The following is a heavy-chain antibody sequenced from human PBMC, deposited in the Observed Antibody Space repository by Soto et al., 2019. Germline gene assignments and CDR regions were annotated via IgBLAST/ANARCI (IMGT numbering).Heavy chain of an antibody. D-gene: IGHD2-8*01. J-gene: IGHJ4*02. V-gene: IGHV1-18*01. CDR1: GYTFSNYG. CDR2: ISLYSDGT. Sequence: QVQLVQSGGEVKRPGASVKVSCKTSGYTFSNYGITWVRQAPGQPLEWLGWISLYSDGTNYAQKFQGRVSMTTDTSTTTAYMELRSLGSDDTAVYYCRVTGVSGVDYWGQGTLVTVSS. CDR3: RVTGVSGVDY.